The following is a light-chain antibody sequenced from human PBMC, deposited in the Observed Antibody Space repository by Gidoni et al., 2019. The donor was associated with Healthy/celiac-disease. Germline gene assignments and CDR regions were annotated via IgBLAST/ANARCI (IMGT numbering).Light chain of an antibody. CDR2: AAS. V-gene: IGKV1-39*01. Sequence: IQMTQFPSSLSASVGDRVTITCRASQSISSYLNWYQQKPGKAPKLLIYAASSLQSGVPSRFSGSGSGTDFTLTISSLQPEDFATYYCQQYYSTPITFGPGTKVEIK. J-gene: IGKJ3*01. CDR3: QQYYSTPIT. CDR1: QSISSY.